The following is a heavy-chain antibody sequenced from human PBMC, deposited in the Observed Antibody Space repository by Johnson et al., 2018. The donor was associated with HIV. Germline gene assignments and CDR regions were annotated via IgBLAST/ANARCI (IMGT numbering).Heavy chain of an antibody. D-gene: IGHD2-2*01. Sequence: VQLVESGGGVVQPGGSLRLSCATSGFTFSNYAMSWVRQAPGKGLEWVSSIGSNTHYADSVKGRFTISRDNSKNTVYLQMNSLRAEDTAVYYCAKDLAVVFVTTNGAGAFEMWGQGTMVTVSS. CDR2: IGSNT. V-gene: IGHV3-23*04. CDR3: AKDLAVVFVTTNGAGAFEM. J-gene: IGHJ3*02. CDR1: GFTFSNYA.